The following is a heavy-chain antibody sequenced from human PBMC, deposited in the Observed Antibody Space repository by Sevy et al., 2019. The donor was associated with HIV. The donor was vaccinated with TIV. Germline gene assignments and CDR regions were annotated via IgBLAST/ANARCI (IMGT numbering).Heavy chain of an antibody. D-gene: IGHD3-22*01. J-gene: IGHJ4*02. Sequence: ASVKVSCKVSGYTLAKFSIHWVRQAPGKGLEWMTNFDPEDGDPEDGKTIYAQKFLGRVTMTEDTSTDTAYMDLSSLRSDDTAVYYCATTKDYYDSSGYPFDYWGQGTLVTVSS. CDR3: ATTKDYYDSSGYPFDY. V-gene: IGHV1-24*01. CDR1: GYTLAKFS. CDR2: FDPEDGDPEDGKT.